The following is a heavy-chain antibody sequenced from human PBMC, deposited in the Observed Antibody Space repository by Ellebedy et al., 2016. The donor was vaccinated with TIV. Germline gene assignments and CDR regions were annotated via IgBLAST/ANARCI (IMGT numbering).Heavy chain of an antibody. D-gene: IGHD3-16*01. CDR3: ASSPLGFGSQAWGGMDV. J-gene: IGHJ6*02. Sequence: SETLSLTXTVSGGSISSDYWSWIRQPPGKGLEWIGYIYDSGSTNYNPSLKSRVTMSVDTSKNQVSLKLRSVTAADTAVYYCASSPLGFGSQAWGGMDVWGPGTTVTVSS. V-gene: IGHV4-59*01. CDR2: IYDSGST. CDR1: GGSISSDY.